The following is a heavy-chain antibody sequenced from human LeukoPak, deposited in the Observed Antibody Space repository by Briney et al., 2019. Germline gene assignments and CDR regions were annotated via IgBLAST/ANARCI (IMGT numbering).Heavy chain of an antibody. D-gene: IGHD3-10*01. CDR1: GFNFDNAW. J-gene: IGHJ4*02. CDR3: ARGVNDFDY. V-gene: IGHV4-59*01. CDR2: IYYSGST. Sequence: GSLRLSCATSGFNFDNAWMSWIRQPPGKGLEWIGYIYYSGSTNYNPSLKSRVTISVDTSKNQFSLKLSSVTAADTAVYYCARGVNDFDYWGQGTLVTVSS.